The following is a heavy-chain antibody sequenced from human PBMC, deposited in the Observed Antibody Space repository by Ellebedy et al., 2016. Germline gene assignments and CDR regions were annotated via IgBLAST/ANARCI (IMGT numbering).Heavy chain of an antibody. CDR3: ARQIELRGTYYDFWSGPSDAFDI. Sequence: GESLKISXKGSGYSFTSYWIGWVRQMPGKGLEWMGIIYPGDSDTRYSPSFQGQVTISADKSISTAYLQWSSLKASDTAMYYCARQIELRGTYYDFWSGPSDAFDIWGQGTMVTVSS. CDR2: IYPGDSDT. CDR1: GYSFTSYW. V-gene: IGHV5-51*01. D-gene: IGHD3-3*01. J-gene: IGHJ3*02.